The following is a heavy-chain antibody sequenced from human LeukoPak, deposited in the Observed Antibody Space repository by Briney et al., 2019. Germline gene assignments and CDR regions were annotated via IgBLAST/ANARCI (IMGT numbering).Heavy chain of an antibody. Sequence: KTSETLSLTCAVYGGSFSGYYWSWIRQPPGKGLEWIGEINHSGSTNYNPSPKSRVTISVDTSKNQFSLKLSSVTAADTAVYYCAAHYYGSGSYYRDYWGQGTLVTVSS. CDR2: INHSGST. CDR1: GGSFSGYY. J-gene: IGHJ4*02. V-gene: IGHV4-34*01. CDR3: AAHYYGSGSYYRDY. D-gene: IGHD3-10*01.